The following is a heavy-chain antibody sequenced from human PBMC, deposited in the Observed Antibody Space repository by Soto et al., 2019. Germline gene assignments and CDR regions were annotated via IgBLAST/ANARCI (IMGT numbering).Heavy chain of an antibody. CDR1: GGSFSAYY. CDR3: ARGSVDTVHSSGFYEY. D-gene: IGHD3-22*01. V-gene: IGHV4-34*01. Sequence: SETLSLTCAVYGGSFSAYYWSWIRQPPGKGLEWIGEINHSGGTSYNPSLKSRVTISVDTSKSQFSLKLTSVTAADRAVYYCARGSVDTVHSSGFYEYWGQGTTVSV. CDR2: INHSGGT. J-gene: IGHJ4*02.